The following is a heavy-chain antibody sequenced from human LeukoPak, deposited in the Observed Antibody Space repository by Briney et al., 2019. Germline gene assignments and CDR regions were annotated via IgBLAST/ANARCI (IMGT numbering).Heavy chain of an antibody. Sequence: GGSLRLSCAASGFSISNYWMSWVRQAPGKGLEWVANIKDDGSDKYYVDSVRGRFTISRDNAKNSLYLQMNSLRVEDTAVYYCARGQSSRPLGYWGQGTLVTVFS. J-gene: IGHJ4*02. CDR1: GFSISNYW. V-gene: IGHV3-7*01. CDR2: IKDDGSDK. CDR3: ARGQSSRPLGY. D-gene: IGHD3-16*01.